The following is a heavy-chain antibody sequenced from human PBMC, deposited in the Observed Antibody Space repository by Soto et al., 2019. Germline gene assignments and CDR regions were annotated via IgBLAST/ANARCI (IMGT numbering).Heavy chain of an antibody. CDR3: AKEDCSGGSCYFPIYYYYYYGMDV. V-gene: IGHV3-23*01. CDR2: ISGSGGRT. J-gene: IGHJ6*02. D-gene: IGHD2-15*01. Sequence: PGGSLRLSCAASGFTFSSYAMSWVRQAPGKGLEWVSAISGSGGRTYYADSVKGRFTISRDNSKNTLYLQMNSLRAEDTAVYYCAKEDCSGGSCYFPIYYYYYYGMDVWGQGTTVTAP. CDR1: GFTFSSYA.